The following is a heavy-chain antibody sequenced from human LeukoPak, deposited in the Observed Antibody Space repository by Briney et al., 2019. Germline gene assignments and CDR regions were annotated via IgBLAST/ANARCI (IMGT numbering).Heavy chain of an antibody. CDR1: ESSFRNFW. J-gene: IGHJ4*02. V-gene: IGHV3-74*01. CDR3: ACDSPHDHTVGFDY. Sequence: GGSLRLSCAASESSFRNFWMHWVRHVPGKGLVWVSRINSDGSNTAYADSVKGRFTISRDNAKNTLHLQMNDLRAEDTAVYYCACDSPHDHTVGFDYWGQGTLVTVSP. D-gene: IGHD2-21*01. CDR2: INSDGSNT.